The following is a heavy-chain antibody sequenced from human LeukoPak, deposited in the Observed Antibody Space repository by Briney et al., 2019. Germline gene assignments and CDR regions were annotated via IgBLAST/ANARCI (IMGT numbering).Heavy chain of an antibody. V-gene: IGHV1-8*03. CDR2: MNPNSGNS. CDR1: GYTFTSYD. J-gene: IGHJ3*02. Sequence: ASVKVSCKASGYTFTSYDINWVRQATGQGLEWMGWMNPNSGNSGYAQKFQGRVTTTRNTSISTAYMELSSLRSEDTAVYYCARDYGNSGAFDIWGQGTMVTVSS. D-gene: IGHD4-17*01. CDR3: ARDYGNSGAFDI.